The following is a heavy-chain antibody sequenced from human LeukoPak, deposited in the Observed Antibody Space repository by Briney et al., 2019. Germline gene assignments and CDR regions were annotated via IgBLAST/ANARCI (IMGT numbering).Heavy chain of an antibody. J-gene: IGHJ4*02. CDR2: IYYSGTT. D-gene: IGHD3-16*01. Sequence: SETLSLTCSVSGGSISSSTYYWGWIRQPPGKGLEWIGSIYYSGTTSYNPSLKSRVTISVDTSKNQFSLKLSSVTAADTAVYYCARGGFFDYWGQGTLVTVSS. V-gene: IGHV4-39*07. CDR1: GGSISSSTYY. CDR3: ARGGFFDY.